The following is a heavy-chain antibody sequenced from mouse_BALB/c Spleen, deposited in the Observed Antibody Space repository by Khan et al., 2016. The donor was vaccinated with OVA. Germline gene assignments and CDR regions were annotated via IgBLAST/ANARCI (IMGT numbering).Heavy chain of an antibody. Sequence: EVELVESGGGLVKPGGSLKLSCAAAGFTFNNYAMFWVRQTSEKRLEWVASISRANNIYYPDSVKGRFTISRDNARNILYLEMSRLRSEDTAMYYCTRGYYFGEMDYWGQGTSVTVSS. CDR1: GFTFNNYA. J-gene: IGHJ4*01. CDR3: TRGYYFGEMDY. V-gene: IGHV5-6-5*01. CDR2: ISRANNI. D-gene: IGHD1-1*01.